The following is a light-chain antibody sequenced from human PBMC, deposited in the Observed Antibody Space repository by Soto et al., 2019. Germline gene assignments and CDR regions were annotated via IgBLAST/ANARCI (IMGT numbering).Light chain of an antibody. CDR1: QSVSSY. CDR3: QQHSNWLLT. Sequence: EIVLTQSPATLSLSPGERATLSFRASQSVSSYLAWYQQKPGQAPRLLIYDASNRATGIPARFSGSGSGRDFTLTISSLEPEDFAVYYCQQHSNWLLTFGGGTKVEIK. V-gene: IGKV3-11*02. CDR2: DAS. J-gene: IGKJ4*01.